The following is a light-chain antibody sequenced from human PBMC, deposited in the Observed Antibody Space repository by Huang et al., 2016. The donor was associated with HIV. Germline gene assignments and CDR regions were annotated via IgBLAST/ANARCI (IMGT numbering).Light chain of an antibody. Sequence: EIIMTQSPATLSLSPGDGASLSCRANQSVATNLAWYLHRPGQSPMILIFGASTRASGLPGRFSGSGSGTQFTLTVSGLQSEDFAVYYCQQYHNWPYTFGQGTKLEI. J-gene: IGKJ2*01. CDR2: GAS. CDR3: QQYHNWPYT. CDR1: QSVATN. V-gene: IGKV3-15*01.